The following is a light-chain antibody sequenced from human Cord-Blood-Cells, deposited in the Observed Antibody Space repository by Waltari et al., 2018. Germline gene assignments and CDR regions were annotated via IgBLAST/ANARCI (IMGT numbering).Light chain of an antibody. J-gene: IGKJ4*01. CDR3: QQYDNLPLT. Sequence: EIQMTQSPSSLSASVGHRVTITCQASQDISNYLNWYQQKPVKAPKLLIYDASNLETGVPSRFSGSGSGTDFTFTISSLQPEDIATYYCQQYDNLPLTFGGGTKVEIK. V-gene: IGKV1-33*01. CDR1: QDISNY. CDR2: DAS.